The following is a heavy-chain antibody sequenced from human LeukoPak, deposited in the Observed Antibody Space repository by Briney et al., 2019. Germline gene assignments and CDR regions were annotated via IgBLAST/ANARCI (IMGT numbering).Heavy chain of an antibody. J-gene: IGHJ6*02. CDR2: ISTSGGST. CDR1: GFTFSDYY. D-gene: IGHD4-17*01. Sequence: PGGSLRLSCAASGFTFSDYYMSWLRQAPGKGLEWVSGISTSGGSTYYADSVKGRFTISRDNSRNTLYLQMNSLRAEDTAVYYCAKGGGDYVIFYVMDVWGQGTTVTVSS. V-gene: IGHV3-23*01. CDR3: AKGGGDYVIFYVMDV.